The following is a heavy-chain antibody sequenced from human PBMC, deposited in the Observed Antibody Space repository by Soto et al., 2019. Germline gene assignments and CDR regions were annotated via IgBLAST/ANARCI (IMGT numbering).Heavy chain of an antibody. D-gene: IGHD6-19*01. CDR3: AREAVSSPTVGYYGMDV. Sequence: ASVKVSCKASGGTFSSYAISWVRQAPGQGLEWMGGIIPIFGTANYAQKFQGRVTITADESTSTAYMELSSLRSEDTAVYYCAREAVSSPTVGYYGMDVWGQGTTVTVSS. V-gene: IGHV1-69*13. CDR1: GGTFSSYA. CDR2: IIPIFGTA. J-gene: IGHJ6*02.